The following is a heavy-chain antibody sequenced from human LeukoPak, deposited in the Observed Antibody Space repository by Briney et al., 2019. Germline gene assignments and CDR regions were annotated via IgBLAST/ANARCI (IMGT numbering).Heavy chain of an antibody. CDR3: ARDLISGAYTFDY. V-gene: IGHV3-48*02. CDR2: ISSTGFNI. J-gene: IGHJ4*02. D-gene: IGHD1-26*01. Sequence: GGSLRLSCATSGFTFSSFSMNWVRQAPGKGPEWVSYISSTGFNIYYADSVKGRSTTSRDNAKQSLYLQMNSLRDEDTAIYYCARDLISGAYTFDYWGQGTLVTVSS. CDR1: GFTFSSFS.